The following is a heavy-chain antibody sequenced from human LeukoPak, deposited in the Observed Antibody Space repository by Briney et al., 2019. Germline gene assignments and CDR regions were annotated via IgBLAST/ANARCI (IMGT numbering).Heavy chain of an antibody. D-gene: IGHD1-1*01. CDR2: FDPEDGET. CDR1: GYTLTELS. Sequence: ASVTVSCKVSGYTLTELSMHWVRQAPGKGLEWMGGFDPEDGETIYAQKFQGRVTMTEDTSTDTAYMELSSLRSEDTAVYYCANANWNDPSLDYWGQGTLVTVSS. CDR3: ANANWNDPSLDY. V-gene: IGHV1-24*01. J-gene: IGHJ4*02.